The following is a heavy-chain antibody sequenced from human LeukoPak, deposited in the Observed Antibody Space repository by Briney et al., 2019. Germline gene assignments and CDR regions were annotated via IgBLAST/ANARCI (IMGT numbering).Heavy chain of an antibody. CDR1: ELTSSAFW. CDR2: INKDATEK. D-gene: IGHD2-8*02. CDR3: AILAGVVPGNLLL. Sequence: GGSLRLSCAASELTSSAFWMSWVRRPPGKGLEWVANINKDATEKEYVDSVKGRFSIFRDNAKNSVFLQMNSLRVEDTAVYYSAILAGVVPGNLLLWGKGTTVIVSS. J-gene: IGHJ6*04. V-gene: IGHV3-7*01.